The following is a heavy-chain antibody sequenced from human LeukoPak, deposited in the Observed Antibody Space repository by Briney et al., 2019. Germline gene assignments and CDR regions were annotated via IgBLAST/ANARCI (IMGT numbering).Heavy chain of an antibody. CDR3: ARGRAISNLPSTRRRLPPYHDAFDI. D-gene: IGHD2-2*01. V-gene: IGHV4-39*01. Sequence: PSDTLSLSCTVSGGSISSSSYYWGWIRQPPGKGLKWIGSIYYSGSTSYNPSLKSRVTISVDTSKNQFSLKLRSVTAADTAVYYCARGRAISNLPSTRRRLPPYHDAFDIWGQGTMVTVSS. J-gene: IGHJ3*02. CDR2: IYYSGST. CDR1: GGSISSSSYY.